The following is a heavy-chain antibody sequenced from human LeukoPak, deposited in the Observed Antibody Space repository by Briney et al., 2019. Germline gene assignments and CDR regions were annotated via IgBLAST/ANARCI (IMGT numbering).Heavy chain of an antibody. CDR3: ARENAGYSGYDYFDY. D-gene: IGHD5-12*01. Sequence: GGSLRLSCAASGFTFSSYWMSWVRQAPGKGLEWVANIKQDGSEKYYVDSVKGRFTISRDNAKNSLYLQMNSLRAEDTAVYYCARENAGYSGYDYFDYWGQGTLVTVSS. CDR2: IKQDGSEK. V-gene: IGHV3-7*01. J-gene: IGHJ4*02. CDR1: GFTFSSYW.